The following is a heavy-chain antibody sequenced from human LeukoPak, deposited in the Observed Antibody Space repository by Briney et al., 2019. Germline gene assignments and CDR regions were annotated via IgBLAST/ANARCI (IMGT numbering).Heavy chain of an antibody. CDR1: GGSFSGYY. V-gene: IGHV4-34*01. D-gene: IGHD2/OR15-2a*01. CDR2: INHSGST. J-gene: IGHJ6*03. Sequence: PSETLSLTCAVYGGSFSGYYWSWIRQPPGKGLEWIGEINHSGSTNYNPSLKSRVTISVDTSKNQFSLKLSSVTAADTAVYYCARGVIRRYYYYYMDVWGKGTTVTVSS. CDR3: ARGVIRRYYYYYMDV.